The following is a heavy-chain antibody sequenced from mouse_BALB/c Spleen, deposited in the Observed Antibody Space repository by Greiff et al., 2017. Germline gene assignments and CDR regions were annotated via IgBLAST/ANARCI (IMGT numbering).Heavy chain of an antibody. Sequence: DVQLQESGAELVRSGASVKLSCTASGFNIKDYYMHWVKQRPEQGLEWIGWIDPENGDTEYAPKFQGKATMTADTSSNTAYLQLSSLTSEDTAVYYCNARGNYVGAVDYWGQGTSVTVSS. D-gene: IGHD2-1*01. V-gene: IGHV14-4*02. CDR2: IDPENGDT. CDR1: GFNIKDYY. CDR3: NARGNYVGAVDY. J-gene: IGHJ4*01.